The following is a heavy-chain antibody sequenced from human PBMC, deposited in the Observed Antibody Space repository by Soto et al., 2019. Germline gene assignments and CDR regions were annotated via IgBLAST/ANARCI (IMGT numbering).Heavy chain of an antibody. CDR2: IDPSDSYT. J-gene: IGHJ5*02. V-gene: IGHV5-10-1*01. Sequence: GEALKVSCKGSGYSFTSYWISWGRQMPGKGLEWMGRIDPSDSYTNYSPSFQGHVTISADKSISTAYLQWSSLKASDTAMYYCASSPGASYLNWFDPWGQRTQVPVSS. CDR1: GYSFTSYW. D-gene: IGHD1-26*01. CDR3: ASSPGASYLNWFDP.